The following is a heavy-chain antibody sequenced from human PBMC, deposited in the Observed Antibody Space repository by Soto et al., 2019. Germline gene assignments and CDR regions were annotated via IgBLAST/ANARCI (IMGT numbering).Heavy chain of an antibody. J-gene: IGHJ5*02. CDR1: GFTFTSSA. CDR3: ARDIWEYGSNWFDP. Sequence: GASVKVSCKASGFTFTSSAVQWVRQARGQRLEWIGWIVVGSGNTNYAQKFQERVTITRDMSTSTAYMELSSLRDEDTAVYYCARDIWEYGSNWFDPWGQGTLVTVSS. V-gene: IGHV1-58*01. D-gene: IGHD3-10*01. CDR2: IVVGSGNT.